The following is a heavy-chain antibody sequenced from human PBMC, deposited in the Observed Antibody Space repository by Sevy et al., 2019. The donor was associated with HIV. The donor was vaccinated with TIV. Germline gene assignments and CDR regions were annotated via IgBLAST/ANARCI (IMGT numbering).Heavy chain of an antibody. CDR1: GFIFSRYG. CDR2: IFNDGKTK. CDR3: ARESGSDWYLDY. D-gene: IGHD2-21*02. V-gene: IGHV3-33*01. J-gene: IGHJ4*02. Sequence: GGCLRLSCKASGFIFSRYGVHWVRQAPGKGLEWVTSIFNDGKTKYYGDPVKGRFTISRDDSKNTLYLQMDSLRAEDTAVYYCARESGSDWYLDYWGQGTLVTVSS.